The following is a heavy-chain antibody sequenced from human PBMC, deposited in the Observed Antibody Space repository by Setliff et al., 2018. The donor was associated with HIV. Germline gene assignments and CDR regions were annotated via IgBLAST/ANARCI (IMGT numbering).Heavy chain of an antibody. CDR3: ARWGGIELWNQAYFDY. J-gene: IGHJ4*02. V-gene: IGHV1-69*13. CDR1: GGTFSSYA. Sequence: SVKVSCKASGGTFSSYAISWVRQAPGQGLEWMGGIIPIFGTANYAQKFQGRVTITADESTSTAYMELSSLRSEDTAVYYCARWGGIELWNQAYFDYWGQGTLVTVSS. CDR2: IIPIFGTA. D-gene: IGHD1-1*01.